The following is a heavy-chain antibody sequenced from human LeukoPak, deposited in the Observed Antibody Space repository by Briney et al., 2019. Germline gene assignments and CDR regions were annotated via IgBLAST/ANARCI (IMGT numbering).Heavy chain of an antibody. CDR1: GFSVSAHY. CDR2: ISGGGGST. CDR3: AKGGKWDVTPFDY. Sequence: PGGSLRLSCAVSGFSVSAHYMSWVRQAPGKGLERVSTISGGGGSTYYADSVKGRFTISRDNSKNTLYLQVNSLRAEDTAVYYCAKGGKWDVTPFDYWGQGTLVTVSS. V-gene: IGHV3-23*01. J-gene: IGHJ4*02. D-gene: IGHD1-26*01.